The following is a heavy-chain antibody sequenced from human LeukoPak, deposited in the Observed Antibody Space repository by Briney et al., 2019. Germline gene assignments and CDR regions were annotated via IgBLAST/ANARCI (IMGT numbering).Heavy chain of an antibody. D-gene: IGHD2-15*01. CDR3: ARAHCTGGSCDSHEEYYFDY. Sequence: SETLSLTCTVSGDSMRNGDYYWTWIRQPPGRALQWIGYICYSGTTYYNPSLKTRVSISLDTSKNQFSLKLNSVTAADTAVYFCARAHCTGGSCDSHEEYYFDYWGQGTLVSVSS. CDR2: ICYSGTT. V-gene: IGHV4-30-4*01. J-gene: IGHJ4*02. CDR1: GDSMRNGDYY.